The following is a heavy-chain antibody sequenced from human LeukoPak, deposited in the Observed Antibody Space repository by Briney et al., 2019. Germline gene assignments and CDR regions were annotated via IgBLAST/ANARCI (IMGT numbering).Heavy chain of an antibody. CDR2: ISAYNGNT. CDR1: GYTFTSYG. CDR3: ARLLEGYYDSSGYYPDY. D-gene: IGHD3-22*01. Sequence: ASVKVSCKASGYTFTSYGIRWVRQAPGQGLEWMGWISAYNGNTNYAQKLQGRVTMTTDTSTSTAYMELRSLRSDDTAVYYCARLLEGYYDSSGYYPDYWGQGTLVTVSS. V-gene: IGHV1-18*01. J-gene: IGHJ4*02.